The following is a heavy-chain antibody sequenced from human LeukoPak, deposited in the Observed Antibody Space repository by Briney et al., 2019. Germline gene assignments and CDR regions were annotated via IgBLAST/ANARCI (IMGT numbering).Heavy chain of an antibody. CDR2: IYTSGST. Sequence: SDTLSLTCTVSGGSISSYYWSWIRQPAGKGLEWIGRIYTSGSTNYNPSLKSRVTMSVDTSKNQFSLKLSSVTAADTAVYYCARDRGKGVAARLTYNWFDPWGQGTLVTVSS. J-gene: IGHJ5*02. D-gene: IGHD6-6*01. CDR1: GGSISSYY. CDR3: ARDRGKGVAARLTYNWFDP. V-gene: IGHV4-4*07.